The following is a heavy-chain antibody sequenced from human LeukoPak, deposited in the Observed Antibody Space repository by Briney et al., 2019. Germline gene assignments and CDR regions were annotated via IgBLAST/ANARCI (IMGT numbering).Heavy chain of an antibody. Sequence: SETLSLTCTVSGASINYNYWSWVRQPPGKGLEWIGYIYHRDNTNYNPSLESRVTISLDTSRSQFSLKLRSVTAADTAVYYCAGTHYDFWSAYLDSWGQGTLVTVSS. CDR1: GASINYNY. D-gene: IGHD3-3*01. J-gene: IGHJ4*02. CDR3: AGTHYDFWSAYLDS. CDR2: IYHRDNT. V-gene: IGHV4-59*01.